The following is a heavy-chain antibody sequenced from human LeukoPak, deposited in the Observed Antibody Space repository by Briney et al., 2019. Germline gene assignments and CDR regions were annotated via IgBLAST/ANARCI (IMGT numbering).Heavy chain of an antibody. V-gene: IGHV3-30-3*01. Sequence: GGSLRLSCAASGFPFSSYAMHWVRQAPGKGLEWVAVISYDGSNKYYADSMKGRFTISRDNSKNTLYLQMNSLRAEDTAVYYCAREGATIGFDYWGQGTLVTVSS. J-gene: IGHJ4*02. CDR1: GFPFSSYA. D-gene: IGHD5-12*01. CDR3: AREGATIGFDY. CDR2: ISYDGSNK.